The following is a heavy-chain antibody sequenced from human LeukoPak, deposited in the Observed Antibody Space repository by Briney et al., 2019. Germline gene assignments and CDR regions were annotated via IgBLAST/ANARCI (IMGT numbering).Heavy chain of an antibody. J-gene: IGHJ4*02. D-gene: IGHD2-15*01. CDR2: IIPIFGTA. CDR1: GGTFSSYA. V-gene: IGHV1-69*13. Sequence: SVTVSCKASGGTFSSYAISWVRQAPGQGLEWMGGIIPIFGTANYAQKFQGRVTITADESTSTAYMELRSLRSDDTAVYYCARSRAALYYFDYWGQGTLVTVSS. CDR3: ARSRAALYYFDY.